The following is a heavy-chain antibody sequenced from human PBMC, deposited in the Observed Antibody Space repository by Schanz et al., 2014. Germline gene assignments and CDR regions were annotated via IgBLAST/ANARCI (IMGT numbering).Heavy chain of an antibody. V-gene: IGHV1-18*01. Sequence: QVQLVQSGAEVKRPGASVKVSCKASGYSFTTYGLNWVRQAPGQGLEWMGWISVYHGHTNYTEKVHGRVTMTTDTSTSTAYMELRSLISDDTAVYYCARDRVSFVRGPLGVDWGQGTQVIVSS. D-gene: IGHD3-10*01. CDR1: GYSFTTYG. J-gene: IGHJ4*02. CDR2: ISVYHGHT. CDR3: ARDRVSFVRGPLGVD.